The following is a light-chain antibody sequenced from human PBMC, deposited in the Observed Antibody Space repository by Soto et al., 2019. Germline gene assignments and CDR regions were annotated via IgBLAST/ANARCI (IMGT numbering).Light chain of an antibody. CDR3: SSYAGSNIFYV. J-gene: IGLJ1*01. Sequence: QSGLTQPPSASGSPGQSVTISCTGTSSDVGGYNYVSWYQQHPGKAPKLMIYEVSKRPSGVPDRFSGSKSGNTASLTVSGLQAEDEADYYCSSYAGSNIFYVFGTGTKLTVL. CDR1: SSDVGGYNY. V-gene: IGLV2-8*01. CDR2: EVS.